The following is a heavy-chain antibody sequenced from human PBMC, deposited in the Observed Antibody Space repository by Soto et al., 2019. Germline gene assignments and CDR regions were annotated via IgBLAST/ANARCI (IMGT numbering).Heavy chain of an antibody. CDR3: ARALSYDILTGPWENEENWFDP. Sequence: SETLSLTCAVYGGSFSGYYWSWIRQPPGKGLEWIGEINHSGSTYYNPSLKSRVTISVDTSKNQFSLKLSSVTAADTAVYYCARALSYDILTGPWENEENWFDPWGQGTLVTVSS. CDR1: GGSFSGYY. V-gene: IGHV4-34*09. J-gene: IGHJ5*02. CDR2: INHSGST. D-gene: IGHD3-9*01.